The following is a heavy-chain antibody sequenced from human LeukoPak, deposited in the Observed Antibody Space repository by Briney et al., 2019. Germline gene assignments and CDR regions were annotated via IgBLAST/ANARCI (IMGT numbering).Heavy chain of an antibody. D-gene: IGHD6-13*01. J-gene: IGHJ4*02. V-gene: IGHV3-30-3*01. Sequence: QAGGSLRLSCAASGFTFTNYAVHWVRQAPGKGLEWVSVTSWDGSNNYYADSVQGRFTVSRDNSKNTAYLQMESLRSEDTAVYYCTRLSSTWQEIVGFDYWGQGTLVTVSS. CDR3: TRLSSTWQEIVGFDY. CDR1: GFTFTNYA. CDR2: TSWDGSNN.